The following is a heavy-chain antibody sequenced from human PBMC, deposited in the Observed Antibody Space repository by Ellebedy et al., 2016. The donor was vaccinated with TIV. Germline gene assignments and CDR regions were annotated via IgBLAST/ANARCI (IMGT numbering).Heavy chain of an antibody. CDR2: INSDGSGT. CDR3: ARESRDWDFDL. V-gene: IGHV3-74*01. D-gene: IGHD3-10*01. J-gene: IGHJ2*01. Sequence: GESLKISCAASGFTFSSYWMNWVRQTPGKGLLWVSRINSDGSGTTYANSVKGRFTIPRDNAKNTLFLQMNSLRAEDTALFYCARESRDWDFDLWGRGTLVTVSS. CDR1: GFTFSSYW.